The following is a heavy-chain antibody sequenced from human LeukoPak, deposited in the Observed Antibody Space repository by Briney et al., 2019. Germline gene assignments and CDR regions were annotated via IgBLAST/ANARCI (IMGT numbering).Heavy chain of an antibody. Sequence: SETLSLTCTVSGGSISSYYWSWIRQPAGKGLEWIGRIYTSGSTNYNPSLKSRVTMLVDTSKNQFSLKLSSVHAADAAVSYCSGESFGVRYWGQGAMVTVSS. CDR3: SGESFGVRY. J-gene: IGHJ4*02. CDR2: IYTSGST. D-gene: IGHD3-3*01. CDR1: GGSISSYY. V-gene: IGHV4-4*07.